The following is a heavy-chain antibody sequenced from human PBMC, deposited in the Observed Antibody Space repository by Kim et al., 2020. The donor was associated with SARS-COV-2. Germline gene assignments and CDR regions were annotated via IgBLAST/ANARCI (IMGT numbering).Heavy chain of an antibody. V-gene: IGHV3-23*01. D-gene: IGHD3-16*01. Sequence: GGSLRLSCEGSGFDFDTFAITWVRQAPGKGLEWVSRITAHNVVMYYANSVKGRFTASRDNSKAYLRMEGLRGEDTATYYSAQGPQAHASWVAMDVWGQGT. CDR2: ITAHNVVM. CDR3: AQGPQAHASWVAMDV. J-gene: IGHJ6*02. CDR1: GFDFDTFA.